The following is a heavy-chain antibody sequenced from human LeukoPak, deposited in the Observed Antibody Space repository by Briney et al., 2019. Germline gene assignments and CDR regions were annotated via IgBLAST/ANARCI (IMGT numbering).Heavy chain of an antibody. D-gene: IGHD1-26*01. V-gene: IGHV4-61*08. CDR1: GGSISSGGYY. Sequence: IPSQTLSLTCTVSGGSISSGGYYWSWIRQPPGKGLEWIGYIYYSGSTNYNPSLKSRVTISVDTSKNQFSLKLSSVTAADTAVYYCASQSYYDLDDAFDIWGQGTMVTVSS. CDR2: IYYSGST. CDR3: ASQSYYDLDDAFDI. J-gene: IGHJ3*02.